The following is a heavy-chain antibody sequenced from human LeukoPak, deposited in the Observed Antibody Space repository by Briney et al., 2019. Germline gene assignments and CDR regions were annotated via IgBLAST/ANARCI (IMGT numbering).Heavy chain of an antibody. V-gene: IGHV4-4*07. J-gene: IGHJ6*03. Sequence: PSETLSLTCAVYGGSFSDYYWSWIRQPAGKGLEWIGRIYTSGSTNYNPSLKSRVTISVDTSKNQFSLKLSSVTAADTAVYYCARDKFHLPSITMVRGKTGYHYMDVWGKGTTVTISS. CDR1: GGSFSDYY. CDR2: IYTSGST. D-gene: IGHD3-10*01. CDR3: ARDKFHLPSITMVRGKTGYHYMDV.